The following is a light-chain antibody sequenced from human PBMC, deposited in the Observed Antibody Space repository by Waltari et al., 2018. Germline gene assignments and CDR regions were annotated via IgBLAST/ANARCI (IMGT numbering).Light chain of an antibody. V-gene: IGLV1-40*01. CDR1: RSNIGAGYA. CDR2: DNN. CDR3: QSYDSSLSAHVV. Sequence: QSVLTQPPSVSGAPGQRVTISCTGSRSNIGAGYAVHWYQQLPGTAPKLLIFDNNNLPSGVPDRFSGSKSGTSASLAITGLQAEDEADYYCQSYDSSLSAHVVFGGGTKLTVL. J-gene: IGLJ2*01.